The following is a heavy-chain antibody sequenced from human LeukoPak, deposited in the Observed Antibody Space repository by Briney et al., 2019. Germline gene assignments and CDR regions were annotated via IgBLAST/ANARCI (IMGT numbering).Heavy chain of an antibody. Sequence: GGSLRLSCAASGFSFRNAWMNWVRQAPGKGLEWVGRIKSKIDGGTTDYAAPVKGRFTISRDDSKNTLYLQMNSLRAEDTAVYYCARPRTYGDGDAFDMWGQGIMVTVSS. CDR3: ARPRTYGDGDAFDM. V-gene: IGHV3-15*07. CDR2: IKSKIDGGTT. D-gene: IGHD4-17*01. J-gene: IGHJ3*02. CDR1: GFSFRNAW.